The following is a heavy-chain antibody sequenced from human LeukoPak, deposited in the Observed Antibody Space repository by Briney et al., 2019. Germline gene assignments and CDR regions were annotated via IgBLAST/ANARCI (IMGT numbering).Heavy chain of an antibody. Sequence: SVKVSCKASVYTFTSSYMHCVRQAPGEGLEWMGWISAYTGNTNYTQKRSGRVTMTPDTSPSADYMELRSLRSDDRAVYYWASGIVGATGVFDYWGQGTLVTVSS. D-gene: IGHD1-26*01. CDR1: VYTFTSSY. J-gene: IGHJ4*02. CDR2: ISAYTGNT. V-gene: IGHV1-18*04. CDR3: ASGIVGATGVFDY.